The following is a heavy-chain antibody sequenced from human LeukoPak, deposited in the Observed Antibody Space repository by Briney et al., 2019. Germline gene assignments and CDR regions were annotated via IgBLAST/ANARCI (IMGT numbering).Heavy chain of an antibody. Sequence: GASVKVSCKASGGTFSSYAISWVRQAPGQGLEWMGGIIPILGTANYAQKFQGRVTITTDESTSTAYMELSSLRSEDTAVYYCAGVDGYYFSDAFDIWGQGTMVTVSS. V-gene: IGHV1-69*05. D-gene: IGHD3-22*01. CDR1: GGTFSSYA. J-gene: IGHJ3*02. CDR2: IIPILGTA. CDR3: AGVDGYYFSDAFDI.